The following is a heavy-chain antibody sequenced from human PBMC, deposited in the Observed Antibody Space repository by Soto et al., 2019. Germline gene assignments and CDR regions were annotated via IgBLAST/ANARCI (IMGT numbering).Heavy chain of an antibody. J-gene: IGHJ6*02. Sequence: SQTLSLTCAISGDSVSSNSAAWNSIRQSPSRGLEWLGRTYYRSKWYNDYAVSVKSRITINPDTSKNQFSLQLNSVTPEDTAVYYCARGYSSSWYGGYYYYGMDVWGQGTTVTVSS. D-gene: IGHD6-13*01. V-gene: IGHV6-1*01. CDR1: GDSVSSNSAA. CDR3: ARGYSSSWYGGYYYYGMDV. CDR2: TYYRSKWYN.